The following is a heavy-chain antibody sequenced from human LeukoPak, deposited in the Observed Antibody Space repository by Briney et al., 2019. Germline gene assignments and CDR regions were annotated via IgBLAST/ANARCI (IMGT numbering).Heavy chain of an antibody. CDR3: ARERILLWLQRRYFDY. V-gene: IGHV1-2*02. J-gene: IGHJ4*02. Sequence: SVKVSCKASGYTFTGYYMHWVRQAPGQGLEWMGWINPNSGGTNYAQKFQGRVTMTRDTSISTAYMELSRLRSDDTAVYYCARERILLWLQRRYFDYWGQGTLVTVSS. CDR2: INPNSGGT. CDR1: GYTFTGYY. D-gene: IGHD5-18*01.